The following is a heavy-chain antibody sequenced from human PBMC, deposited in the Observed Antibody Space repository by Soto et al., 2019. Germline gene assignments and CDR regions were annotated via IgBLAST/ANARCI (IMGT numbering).Heavy chain of an antibody. CDR3: AGYYYGMDV. CDR2: IWSDGGNK. V-gene: IGHV3-30*02. J-gene: IGHJ6*02. Sequence: GGSLRLSCAASGFSFSSSGMHWVRQAPDKGLEWVALIWSDGGNKYSAESVEGRFTISRDNSKNTLYLQMNSLRAEDTAVYYCAGYYYGMDVWGQGTTVTVSS. CDR1: GFSFSSSG.